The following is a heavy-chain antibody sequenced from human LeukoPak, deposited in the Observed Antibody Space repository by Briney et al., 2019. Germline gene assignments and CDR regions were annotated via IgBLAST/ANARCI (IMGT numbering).Heavy chain of an antibody. CDR3: ARGRLLLDY. D-gene: IGHD5-12*01. J-gene: IGHJ4*02. Sequence: GGSLRLSCAASGFTFSSYAMHWVRQAPGKGLEWVAVISYDGSNKYYADSVKGRFTISRDNSKNTLYLQMNSLRAEGTAVYYCARGRLLLDYWGQGTLVTVSS. V-gene: IGHV3-30-3*01. CDR2: ISYDGSNK. CDR1: GFTFSSYA.